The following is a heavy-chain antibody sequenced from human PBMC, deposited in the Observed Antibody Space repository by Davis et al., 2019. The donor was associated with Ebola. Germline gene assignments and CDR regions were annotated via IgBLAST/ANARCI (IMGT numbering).Heavy chain of an antibody. V-gene: IGHV3-21*01. Sequence: GESLKISCVASGFTFSTYSMSWVRQAPGKGLEWVSSISSDSDYIYYADSAKGRFTISRDNAKNSLYLQMNSLRAEDTAVYYCASGVLGTIDYWGQGALVTVSS. CDR3: ASGVLGTIDY. J-gene: IGHJ4*02. CDR1: GFTFSTYS. CDR2: ISSDSDYI. D-gene: IGHD3-10*01.